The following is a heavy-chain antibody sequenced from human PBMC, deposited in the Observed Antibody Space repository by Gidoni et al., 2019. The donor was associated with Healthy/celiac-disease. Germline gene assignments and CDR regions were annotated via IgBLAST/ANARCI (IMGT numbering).Heavy chain of an antibody. Sequence: QVQLVESGGGVVQPGRYLRLSCAASGFTFSSYGMHWVRQAPGKGLEWVAVISYDGSNKYYADSVKGRFTISRDNSKNTLYLQMNSLRAEDTAVYYCAKDTMMWVFDAFDIWGQGTMVTVSS. J-gene: IGHJ3*02. CDR2: ISYDGSNK. CDR3: AKDTMMWVFDAFDI. CDR1: GFTFSSYG. V-gene: IGHV3-30*18. D-gene: IGHD3-22*01.